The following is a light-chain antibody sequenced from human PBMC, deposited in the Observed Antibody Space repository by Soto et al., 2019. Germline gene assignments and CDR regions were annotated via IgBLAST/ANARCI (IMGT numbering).Light chain of an antibody. J-gene: IGLJ2*01. CDR1: SSDVGAYNY. Sequence: QSVLTQPPSASGSPGQSVTISCTGTSSDVGAYNYVSWYQQHPGKAPKLMICEVSKRPSGVPDRFSGSKSGNTASLTVSGLQAEDEADYYCSSYAGSNNFVVFGGGTQLTVL. CDR2: EVS. V-gene: IGLV2-8*01. CDR3: SSYAGSNNFVV.